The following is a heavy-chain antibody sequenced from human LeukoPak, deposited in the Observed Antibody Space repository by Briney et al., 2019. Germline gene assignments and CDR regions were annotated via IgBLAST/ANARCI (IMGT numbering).Heavy chain of an antibody. CDR1: GFTFSRFW. CDR3: ARDGTYTDYDPDFDI. Sequence: GGSLRLSCTASGFTFSRFWMSWVRQAPGKGLEWVANIKQDGSEKYYVDSVKGRFTISRDNAKNSLYLQMNSLRAEDTAVFYCARDGTYTDYDPDFDIWGQGTLVTVSS. J-gene: IGHJ4*02. V-gene: IGHV3-7*04. D-gene: IGHD5-12*01. CDR2: IKQDGSEK.